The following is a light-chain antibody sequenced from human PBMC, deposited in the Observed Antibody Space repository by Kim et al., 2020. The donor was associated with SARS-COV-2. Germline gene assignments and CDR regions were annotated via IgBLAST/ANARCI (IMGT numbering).Light chain of an antibody. J-gene: IGLJ1*01. Sequence: LTQPASVSGSPGQSITISCTGTSSDVGGYNYVSWYQQLPGKAPKLMIYDVSNRPSGISNRFSGSKSGNTASLTISGLQAEDEADYYCTSYTSIGTYVFGTGTKVTVL. CDR1: SSDVGGYNY. CDR3: TSYTSIGTYV. V-gene: IGLV2-14*03. CDR2: DVS.